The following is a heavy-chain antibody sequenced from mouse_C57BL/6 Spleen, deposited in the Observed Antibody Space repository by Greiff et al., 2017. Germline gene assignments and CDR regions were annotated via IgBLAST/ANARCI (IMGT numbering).Heavy chain of an antibody. CDR1: GFTFSDYY. J-gene: IGHJ2*01. CDR3: ARHKYDYDGNYFDY. Sequence: EVMLVESGGGLVQPGGSLKLSCAASGFTFSDYYMYWVRQTPEKRLEWVAYISNGGGSTYYPDTVKGRFTISRDNAKNTLYLQMSRLKSEDTAMYYCARHKYDYDGNYFDYWGQGTTLTVSS. CDR2: ISNGGGST. V-gene: IGHV5-12*01. D-gene: IGHD2-4*01.